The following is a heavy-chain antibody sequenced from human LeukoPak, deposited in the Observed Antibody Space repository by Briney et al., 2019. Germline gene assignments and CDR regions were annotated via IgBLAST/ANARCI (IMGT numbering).Heavy chain of an antibody. V-gene: IGHV3-23*01. CDR2: ISGSGGST. CDR1: GFTVSSNY. J-gene: IGHJ1*01. D-gene: IGHD5-18*01. Sequence: GGSLRLSCAASGFTVSSNYMSWVRQAPGKGLEWVSAISGSGGSTYYADSVKGRFTISRDNSKNTLYLQINSLRAEDTAVYYCAKGLAAIEYFQHWGQGTLVTVSS. CDR3: AKGLAAIEYFQH.